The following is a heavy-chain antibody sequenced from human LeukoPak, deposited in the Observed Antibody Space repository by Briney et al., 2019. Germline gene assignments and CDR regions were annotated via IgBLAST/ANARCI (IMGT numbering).Heavy chain of an antibody. J-gene: IGHJ1*01. V-gene: IGHV1-46*01. D-gene: IGHD2-21*01. CDR3: ARDESISILWW. CDR2: INPSGGST. Sequence: ASVKVSCKASGYTFTNYYMHWVRQAPGQGLEWMGIINPSGGSTNYAQKFQGRVTMTRDTSTSTVYMELSSLRSEDTAVYYCARDESISILWWWGQGTLVTLSS. CDR1: GYTFTNYY.